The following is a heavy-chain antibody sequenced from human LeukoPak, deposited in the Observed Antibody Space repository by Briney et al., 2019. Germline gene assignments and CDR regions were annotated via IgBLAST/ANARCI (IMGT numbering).Heavy chain of an antibody. Sequence: GGSLRLSCAASGFTFSRYSMHWVRQARGKGLVWVSHVNSDGSGTDYADSVKGRFTISRDNAKNTLYLQMNSLRVEDTAVYYCARGPSGYHNTGGQGTLVTVSS. J-gene: IGHJ4*02. V-gene: IGHV3-74*01. CDR3: ARGPSGYHNT. CDR1: GFTFSRYS. CDR2: VNSDGSGT. D-gene: IGHD5-12*01.